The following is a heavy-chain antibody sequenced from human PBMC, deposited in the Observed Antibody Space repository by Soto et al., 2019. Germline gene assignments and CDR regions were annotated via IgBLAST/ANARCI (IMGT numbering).Heavy chain of an antibody. CDR2: YSYDGRNI. Sequence: PGGSLRLSCAASGFIFSDYAMHWVRQAPGKGLEWVAIYSYDGRNIYYADSVKGRFAISRDNSENTVYLQMNSLRSEDTAVYYCAKDRLAYCGGDCYPLSLFDMWGQGTWVTVSS. J-gene: IGHJ3*02. D-gene: IGHD2-21*02. CDR3: AKDRLAYCGGDCYPLSLFDM. CDR1: GFIFSDYA. V-gene: IGHV3-30*18.